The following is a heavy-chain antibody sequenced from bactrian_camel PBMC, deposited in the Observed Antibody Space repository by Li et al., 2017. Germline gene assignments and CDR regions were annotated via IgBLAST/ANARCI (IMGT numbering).Heavy chain of an antibody. D-gene: IGHD3*01. Sequence: HVQLVESGGGSANTGGSLTLSCTITGIIGTPWCMAWFRQSPGKSREGVAGVGRDGNTSYADSVKGRFTVSQDSAKNILYLQMNSLKPEDTAMYYCAVDPYATSSCYTGSWYPTEAILWGQGTQVTVS. CDR2: VGRDGNT. CDR1: GIIGTPWC. J-gene: IGHJ4*01. V-gene: IGHV3S53*01. CDR3: AVDPYATSSCYTGSWYPTEAIL.